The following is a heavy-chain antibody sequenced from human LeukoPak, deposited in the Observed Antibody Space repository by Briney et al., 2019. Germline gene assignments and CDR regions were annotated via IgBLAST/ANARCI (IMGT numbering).Heavy chain of an antibody. CDR1: GFTFSNAW. V-gene: IGHV3-30*18. CDR3: AKGVWFGEIDY. J-gene: IGHJ4*02. CDR2: ISYDGSNK. Sequence: GGSLRLSCAASGFTFSNAWMSWVRQAPGKGLEWVAVISYDGSNKYYADSVKGGFTISRDNSKNTLYLQMNSLRAEDTAVYYCAKGVWFGEIDYWGQGTLVTVSS. D-gene: IGHD3-10*01.